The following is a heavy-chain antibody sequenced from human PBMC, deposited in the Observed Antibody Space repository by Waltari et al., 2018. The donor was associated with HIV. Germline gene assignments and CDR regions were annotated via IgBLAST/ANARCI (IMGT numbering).Heavy chain of an antibody. V-gene: IGHV3-23*01. J-gene: IGHJ5*02. Sequence: EVQLLQSGGDLVQPGGSLRLPCAASGFTFCNYAMNWVRQAPGNGLGWVSSISGGGGTTYYAGSVKGRFTVSRDNSKNTLYLQMNSLRVEDTDMYYCTKDQTGAADSWGQGTQVTVPS. CDR2: ISGGGGTT. CDR3: TKDQTGAADS. CDR1: GFTFCNYA. D-gene: IGHD1-1*01.